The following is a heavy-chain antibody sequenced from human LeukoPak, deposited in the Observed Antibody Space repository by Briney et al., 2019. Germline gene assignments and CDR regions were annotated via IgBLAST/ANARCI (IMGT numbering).Heavy chain of an antibody. CDR3: ARDSYDILTGFQ. V-gene: IGHV1-2*02. CDR2: INPNSGGT. CDR1: GYTFTGYY. D-gene: IGHD3-9*01. Sequence: ASVKVSCKASGYTFTGYYMHWVRQPPGQGLEWMGWINPNSGGTKYAEKFQGRVTMTRDTSISTAYMELSRLRSDDTAVFYCARDSYDILTGFQWGQGTQVTVSS. J-gene: IGHJ4*02.